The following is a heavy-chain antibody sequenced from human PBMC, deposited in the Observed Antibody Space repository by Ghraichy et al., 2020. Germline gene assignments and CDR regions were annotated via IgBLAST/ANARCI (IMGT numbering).Heavy chain of an antibody. J-gene: IGHJ3*02. CDR1: GFTFSTYS. V-gene: IGHV3-21*01. Sequence: GGSLRLSCAASGFTFSTYSMNWVRQAPGKGLEWVSSISRSESYIYCADSVKGRFTISRDNAKNSLYLQMKRLRAEDTAVYYCARDRNPNRDHSYAFDIWGQGTMVTVSS. CDR2: ISRSESYI. CDR3: ARDRNPNRDHSYAFDI. D-gene: IGHD1-14*01.